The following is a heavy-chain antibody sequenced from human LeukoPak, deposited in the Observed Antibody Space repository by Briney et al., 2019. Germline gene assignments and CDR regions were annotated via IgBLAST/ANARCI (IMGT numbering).Heavy chain of an antibody. D-gene: IGHD6-6*01. J-gene: IGHJ4*02. V-gene: IGHV4-34*01. CDR3: ARGPNPDSSSSS. Sequence: SETLSLTCAVYGGSFSGYYWSWIRQPPGKGLEWIGEINHNGSTNYNPSLKSRVTISVDTSKNQFSLKLSSVTAADTAVYYCARGPNPDSSSSSWGQGTLVTVSS. CDR1: GGSFSGYY. CDR2: INHNGST.